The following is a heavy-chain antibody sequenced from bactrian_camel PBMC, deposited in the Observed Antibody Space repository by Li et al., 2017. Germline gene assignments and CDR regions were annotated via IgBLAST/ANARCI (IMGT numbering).Heavy chain of an antibody. J-gene: IGHJ6*01. Sequence: HVQLVESGGGSVQAGGSLRLSCLASGFTSSTYCMAWFRQGPGKEREGVAVIDTRSGGTLYADSVKGRFVISHDRAKNTLYLRMDSLKPEDSAMYYCAAREFVCYRLDQGTRGQGTQVTVS. CDR1: GFTSSTYC. CDR2: IDTRSGGT. V-gene: IGHV3S1*01. D-gene: IGHD2*01. CDR3: AAREFVCYRLDQGT.